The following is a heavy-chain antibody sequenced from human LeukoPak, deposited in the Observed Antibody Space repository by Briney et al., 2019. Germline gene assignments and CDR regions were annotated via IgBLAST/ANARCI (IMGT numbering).Heavy chain of an antibody. J-gene: IGHJ5*02. D-gene: IGHD3-9*01. V-gene: IGHV1-2*02. CDR3: ARVPRALAWSPKSNWFDP. Sequence: ASVKVSCKASEYTFTDYYIHWVRQAPGQGLEWMGWINPNSGGTNYAQKLQGRVTMTTDTSTSTAYMELRSLRSDDTAVYYCARVPRALAWSPKSNWFDPWGQGTLVTVSS. CDR2: INPNSGGT. CDR1: EYTFTDYY.